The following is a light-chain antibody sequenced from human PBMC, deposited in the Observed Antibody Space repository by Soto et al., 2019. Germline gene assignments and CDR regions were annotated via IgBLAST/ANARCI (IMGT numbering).Light chain of an antibody. CDR1: QSVSSN. Sequence: SQAPLCVSQGKRADLSCRASQSVSSNLAWYQQKPGQAPRLLIYGASTRATGIPARFSGSGSGTEFTLTISSLQREDFAIYYCQHSYSSTWTFGQGTKVDIK. CDR3: QHSYSSTWT. J-gene: IGKJ1*01. CDR2: GAS. V-gene: IGKV3-15*01.